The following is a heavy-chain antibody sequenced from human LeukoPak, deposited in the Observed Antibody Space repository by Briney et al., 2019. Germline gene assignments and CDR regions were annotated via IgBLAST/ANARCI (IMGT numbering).Heavy chain of an antibody. CDR2: IYPGDSDT. V-gene: IGHV5-51*01. D-gene: IGHD6-19*01. J-gene: IGHJ4*02. CDR1: GYSFTNYW. Sequence: GESLKISCKGSGYSFTNYWIAWLRQMPGKGLEWMGIIYPGDSDTRYSPSFQGQVTISADKSISTAYLQWSSLKASDIAMYYCARHGGSSGWPFDYWGQGTLVTVSS. CDR3: ARHGGSSGWPFDY.